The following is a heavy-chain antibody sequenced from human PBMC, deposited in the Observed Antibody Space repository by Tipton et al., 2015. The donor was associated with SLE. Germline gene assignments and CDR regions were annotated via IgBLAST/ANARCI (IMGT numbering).Heavy chain of an antibody. CDR1: GFTFSSYA. CDR3: ARARGGSSTWNNWFDA. CDR2: ITGSGATT. J-gene: IGHJ5*02. D-gene: IGHD2-2*01. V-gene: IGHV3-23*01. Sequence: GSLRLSCAASGFTFSSYAMNWVRQPPGKGLEWVSTITGSGATTFYADSVKGRFTISRDNSKNTLSLQVNSLRADDTAVYYCARARGGSSTWNNWFDAWGQGTLVTVSS.